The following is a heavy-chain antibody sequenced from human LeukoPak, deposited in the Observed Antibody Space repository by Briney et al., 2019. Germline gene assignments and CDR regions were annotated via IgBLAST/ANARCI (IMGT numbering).Heavy chain of an antibody. V-gene: IGHV4-31*03. CDR3: ARGGSFLGNYVY. CDR1: GGSINSGVFY. J-gene: IGHJ4*02. Sequence: SETLSLTCTVSGGSINSGVFYWSWIRHPPGKGLDWFGYIYYSGSTFYNPSLKSRVAITLDKSKNQFSLNLRSVTAADTAVYYCARGGSFLGNYVYWGQGTLVTVSS. D-gene: IGHD3-16*01. CDR2: IYYSGST.